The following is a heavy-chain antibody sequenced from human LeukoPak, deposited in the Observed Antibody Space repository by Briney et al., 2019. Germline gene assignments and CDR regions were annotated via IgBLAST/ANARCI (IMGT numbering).Heavy chain of an antibody. CDR2: INHGGST. J-gene: IGHJ4*02. Sequence: SETLSLTCAVYGGPFSDYYWSWIRQPPGKGLEWIGKINHGGSTNYRPSLKSRVTISIDTSKNQFSLKLKSMTAADTAVYYCARGEGARDGYNYEGPFYFDYWGQGTLVTVSS. V-gene: IGHV4-34*01. CDR3: ARGEGARDGYNYEGPFYFDY. D-gene: IGHD5-24*01. CDR1: GGPFSDYY.